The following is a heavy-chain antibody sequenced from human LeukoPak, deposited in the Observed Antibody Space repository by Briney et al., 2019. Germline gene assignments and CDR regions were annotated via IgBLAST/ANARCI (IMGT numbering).Heavy chain of an antibody. CDR1: GFTFSSYS. CDR3: ARVSEMATIGGLSN. CDR2: ISSSSSYI. J-gene: IGHJ4*02. D-gene: IGHD5-24*01. V-gene: IGHV3-21*01. Sequence: PGGSLRLSCAASGFTFSSYSMNWVRQAPGKGLEWVSSISSSSSYIYYADSVKGRFTISRDNAKNSLYLQMNSLRAEDTAVYYCARVSEMATIGGLSNWGQGTLVTVSS.